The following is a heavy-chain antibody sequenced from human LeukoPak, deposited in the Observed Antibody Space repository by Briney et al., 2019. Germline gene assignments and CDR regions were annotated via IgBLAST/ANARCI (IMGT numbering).Heavy chain of an antibody. V-gene: IGHV4-39*02. J-gene: IGHJ6*02. CDR1: GGSFSSSSYF. CDR3: AKEYVGSLFYYGMDV. CDR2: ISYSGST. D-gene: IGHD1-26*01. Sequence: SETLSLTCTVSGGSFSSSSYFWGWIRQPPGKGLEWIRTISYSGSTYYNPSLKSRVTISVDTSKNQFSLKLRSVTAADTAVYYCAKEYVGSLFYYGMDVWGQGTTLTVSS.